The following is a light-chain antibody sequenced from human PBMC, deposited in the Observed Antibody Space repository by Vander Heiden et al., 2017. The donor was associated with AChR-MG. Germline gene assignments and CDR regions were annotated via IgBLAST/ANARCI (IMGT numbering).Light chain of an antibody. CDR2: QNT. J-gene: IGLJ2*01. CDR3: QAWDGPTVV. CDR1: QLGNKY. Sequence: SFDLTQPPSVSVSPGQTATIACSADQLGNKYVGWYQQKPGQSPGQVIYQNTTRPSGIPERFSGSKSGKTATLTISGTQAIEEADYDCQAWDGPTVVFGGGTKLTVL. V-gene: IGLV3-1*01.